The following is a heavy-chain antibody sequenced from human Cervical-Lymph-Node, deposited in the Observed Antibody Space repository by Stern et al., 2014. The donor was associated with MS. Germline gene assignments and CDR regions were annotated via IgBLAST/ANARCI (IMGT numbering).Heavy chain of an antibody. J-gene: IGHJ6*02. CDR1: GGTFSSYA. CDR2: IIPMFGTA. Sequence: QVHLMQSGAEVKKPGSSVRVSCKASGGTFSSYAISWVRQAPGQGMEWMGGIIPMFGTANSAQRFQGRVTITADDSTTTAYMEVSSLRSEDTAVYYCASSVGELTPEAVWGQGTTVTVFS. D-gene: IGHD3-10*01. CDR3: ASSVGELTPEAV. V-gene: IGHV1-69*01.